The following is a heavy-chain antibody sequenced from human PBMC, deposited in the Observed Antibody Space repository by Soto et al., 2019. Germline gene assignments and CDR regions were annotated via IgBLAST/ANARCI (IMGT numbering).Heavy chain of an antibody. CDR2: MYPDDSDT. Sequence: EVQLAQSGAEVKKPGESLKISCKGSGYNFAKYWIGWVRQMPGKGLEWMGIMYPDDSDTKYSPAFQGQVTISADNSISAAYLQWTSLKASDRGMYFCARRYCNSRTSCPMGYGLEVWGQGTSVTVSS. CDR1: GYNFAKYW. J-gene: IGHJ6*02. D-gene: IGHD2-15*01. CDR3: ARRYCNSRTSCPMGYGLEV. V-gene: IGHV5-51*01.